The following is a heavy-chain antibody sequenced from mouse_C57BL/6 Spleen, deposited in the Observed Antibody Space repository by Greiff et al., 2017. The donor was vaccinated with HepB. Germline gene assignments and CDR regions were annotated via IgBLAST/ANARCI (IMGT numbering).Heavy chain of an antibody. V-gene: IGHV1-50*01. Sequence: QVHVKQPGAELVKPGASVKLSCKASGYTFTSYWMQWVKQRPGQGLEWIGEIDPSDSYTNYNQKFKGKATLTVDTSSSTAYMQLSSLTSEDSAVYYCARGNFYYFDYWGQGTTLTVSS. J-gene: IGHJ2*01. CDR1: GYTFTSYW. CDR3: ARGNFYYFDY. CDR2: IDPSDSYT.